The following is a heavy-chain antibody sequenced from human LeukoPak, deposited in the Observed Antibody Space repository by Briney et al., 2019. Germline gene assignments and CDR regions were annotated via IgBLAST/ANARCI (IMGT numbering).Heavy chain of an antibody. Sequence: SVKVSCKASGGTFSSYAISWVRQAPGQGLEWMGGIIPIFGTANYAQKFQGRVTITADKSTSTAYMELSSLRSEDTAVYYCARGGITIFGVAIPNFDYWGQGTLVTVSS. V-gene: IGHV1-69*06. J-gene: IGHJ4*02. D-gene: IGHD3-3*01. CDR1: GGTFSSYA. CDR3: ARGGITIFGVAIPNFDY. CDR2: IIPIFGTA.